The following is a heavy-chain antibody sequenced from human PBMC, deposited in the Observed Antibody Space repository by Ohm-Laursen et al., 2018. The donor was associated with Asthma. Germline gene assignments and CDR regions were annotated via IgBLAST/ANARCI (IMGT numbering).Heavy chain of an antibody. CDR1: GFTFSVSW. CDR2: IKPGGSQT. CDR3: ATLSWYASQY. Sequence: SLRLSCAASGFTFSVSWMIWVRQAPGKGRQWLAFIKPGGSQTYYADSMEGRFSISRDNSKNSLYLQMSSLRGEDTAIYYCATLSWYASQYWGQGTLVTVSS. V-gene: IGHV3-7*01. J-gene: IGHJ4*02. D-gene: IGHD2-2*01.